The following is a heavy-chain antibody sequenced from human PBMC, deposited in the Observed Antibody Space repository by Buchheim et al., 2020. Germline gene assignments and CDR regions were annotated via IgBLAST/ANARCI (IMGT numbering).Heavy chain of an antibody. Sequence: QVQLQESGPGLVKPSQTLSLTCTVSGGSISSGGHYWSWIRQHPGKGLEWIGYIYYSGSTYYNPSLKSRVTISVDTSKNQFSLKLSSVTAADTAVYYCAREATYDFWSGYTNYYYYGMDVWGQGTT. J-gene: IGHJ6*02. CDR1: GGSISSGGHY. CDR3: AREATYDFWSGYTNYYYYGMDV. D-gene: IGHD3-3*01. V-gene: IGHV4-31*03. CDR2: IYYSGST.